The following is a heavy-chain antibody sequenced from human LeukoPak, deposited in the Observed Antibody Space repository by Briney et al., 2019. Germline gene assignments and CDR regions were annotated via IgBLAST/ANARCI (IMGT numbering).Heavy chain of an antibody. CDR1: GFTFSNYW. CDR3: ARQVQYRSGYFPPDL. CDR2: MKGDGSEK. Sequence: XGSLRLSCAASGFTFSNYWMSWVRQAAGKGLEWVANMKGDGSEKHYVDSMKGRSTISRDNAKNSLYLQMNSLTAEDTAVYYCARQVQYRSGYFPPDLWGQGTLVTVSS. D-gene: IGHD6-19*01. J-gene: IGHJ5*02. V-gene: IGHV3-7*01.